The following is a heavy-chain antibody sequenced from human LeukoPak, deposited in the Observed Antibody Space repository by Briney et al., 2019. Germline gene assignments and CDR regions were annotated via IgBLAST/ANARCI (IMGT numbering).Heavy chain of an antibody. CDR1: GFTFSSYA. D-gene: IGHD4-17*01. Sequence: GGSLRLSCAASGFTFSSYAMSWVRQAPGKGLEWVSAISGSGGSTYYADSVKGRFTISRDNSKNTLYLQMNSLRAEDTAVYYCARVRDDYGSFYGMDVWGQGTTVTVSS. CDR3: ARVRDDYGSFYGMDV. J-gene: IGHJ6*02. V-gene: IGHV3-23*01. CDR2: ISGSGGST.